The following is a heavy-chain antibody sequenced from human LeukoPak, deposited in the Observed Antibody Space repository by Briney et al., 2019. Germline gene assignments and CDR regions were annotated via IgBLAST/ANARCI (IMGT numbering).Heavy chain of an antibody. D-gene: IGHD6-13*01. CDR2: ISYDGSNK. CDR3: ARDWQYSNSWYGIGYYYYGMDV. V-gene: IGHV3-30-3*01. Sequence: GRSLRLSCAASGFAFSSYAMHWVRQAPGKGLEWVAVISYDGSNKYYADSVKGRFTISRDNSKNTLYLQMNSLRAEDTAVYYCARDWQYSNSWYGIGYYYYGMDVWGQGTTVTVSS. CDR1: GFAFSSYA. J-gene: IGHJ6*02.